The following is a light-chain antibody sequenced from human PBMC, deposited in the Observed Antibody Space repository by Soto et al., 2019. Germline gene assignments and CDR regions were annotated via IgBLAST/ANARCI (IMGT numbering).Light chain of an antibody. J-gene: IGKJ4*01. CDR2: DTY. Sequence: ETVLTQSPATLSLSPGERATLSCRASQSIRNFLAWYQQKPGQAPRLLIYDTYNRATGIPARFSGSGSGTDFTLTISSLEPEDCAVYYCQQRSSWLTFGGGTKVEIK. CDR3: QQRSSWLT. V-gene: IGKV3-11*01. CDR1: QSIRNF.